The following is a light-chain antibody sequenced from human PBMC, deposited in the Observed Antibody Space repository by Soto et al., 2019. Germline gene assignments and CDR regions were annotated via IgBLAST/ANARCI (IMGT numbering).Light chain of an antibody. CDR1: SSNIGRNY. Sequence: QSVLPQPPSASGTPGQRVTISCSGSSSNIGRNYVYWYQQFPGTAPKLLMYSNNQRPSGVPDRFSGSKSGTSASLAISGLQSEDEADYYCAAWDDSLNGHVVFGGGTKLTVL. V-gene: IGLV1-44*01. CDR2: SNN. CDR3: AAWDDSLNGHVV. J-gene: IGLJ2*01.